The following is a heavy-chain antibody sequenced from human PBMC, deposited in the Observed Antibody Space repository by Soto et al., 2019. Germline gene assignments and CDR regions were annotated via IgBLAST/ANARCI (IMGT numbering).Heavy chain of an antibody. V-gene: IGHV3-30*18. J-gene: IGHJ1*01. CDR2: ISYDGSNK. CDR3: AKAIRSGYYSGEYFQH. D-gene: IGHD3-22*01. Sequence: GGSLRLSCAASGFTFSSYGMHWVRQAPGKGLEWVAVISYDGSNKYYADSVKGRFTISRDNSKNTLYLQMNSLRAEDTAVYYCAKAIRSGYYSGEYFQHWGQGTLVTVSS. CDR1: GFTFSSYG.